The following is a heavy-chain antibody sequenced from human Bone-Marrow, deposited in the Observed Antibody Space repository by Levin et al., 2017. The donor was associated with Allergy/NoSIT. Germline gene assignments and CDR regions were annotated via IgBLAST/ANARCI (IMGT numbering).Heavy chain of an antibody. CDR2: ISASSSYI. J-gene: IGHJ4*02. D-gene: IGHD5-18*01. CDR1: GFTFDTYA. Sequence: ETLSLTCAASGFTFDTYAMSWVRQAPGKGLEWVSGISASSSYIYYADAVKGRFTISRDNSKHTLYLQLNSLRVEDTAIYYCAKDSGVSYGAIDYWGQGTLATVSS. CDR3: AKDSGVSYGAIDY. V-gene: IGHV3-23*01.